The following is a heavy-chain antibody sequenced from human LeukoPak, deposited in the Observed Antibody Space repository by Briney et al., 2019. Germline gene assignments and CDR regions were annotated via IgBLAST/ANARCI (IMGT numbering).Heavy chain of an antibody. CDR1: GGSISSYY. CDR2: IYTSGST. D-gene: IGHD2-15*01. V-gene: IGHV4-4*07. CDR3: ARHQPADHFFDY. Sequence: SETLSLTCTVSGGSISSYYWSWIRQPAGNGLEWIGRIYTSGSTNNNPSLKSRVTMSVDTSKNQFSLKLSSVTAADTAVYYCARHQPADHFFDYWGQGTLVTVSS. J-gene: IGHJ4*02.